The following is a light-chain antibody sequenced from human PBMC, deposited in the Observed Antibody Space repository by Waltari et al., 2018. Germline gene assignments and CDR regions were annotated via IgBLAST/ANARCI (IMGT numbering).Light chain of an antibody. Sequence: DIQMTQSPSSLSASVGDSVTITCQASQNINSYLNWYQQKPGKAPKLLMSAASNLEAGVPSRFSGSRSGTDFTFTITSLQSEDIATYYCQQYADLPWTFGQGTKVEIK. CDR1: QNINSY. CDR3: QQYADLPWT. V-gene: IGKV1-33*01. CDR2: AAS. J-gene: IGKJ1*01.